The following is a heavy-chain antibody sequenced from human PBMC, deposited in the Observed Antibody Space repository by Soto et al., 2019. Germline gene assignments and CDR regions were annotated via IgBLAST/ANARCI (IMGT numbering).Heavy chain of an antibody. J-gene: IGHJ4*02. CDR3: ARAGGTIMITFGGAPEYYFDY. V-gene: IGHV3-7*01. D-gene: IGHD3-16*01. Sequence: GGSLRLSCAASGFTFSSYWMSWVRQAPGKGLEWVANIKQDGSEKYYVDSVKGRFTISRDNAKNSLYLQMNSLRAEDTAVYYCARAGGTIMITFGGAPEYYFDYWGQGTLVTVSS. CDR2: IKQDGSEK. CDR1: GFTFSSYW.